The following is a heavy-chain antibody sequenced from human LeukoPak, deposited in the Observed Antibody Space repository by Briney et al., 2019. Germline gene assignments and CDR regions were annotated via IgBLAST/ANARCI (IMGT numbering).Heavy chain of an antibody. V-gene: IGHV1-2*02. Sequence: ASVKVSCKAFRYMFTGYYMHWVRQAPGQGLEYMGWINPNSGGANYAQKFQGRVTMTRDTSITTAYMEMSRLRSDDTALYYCARSPHILTGENFDYWGQGTLVTVSS. CDR3: ARSPHILTGENFDY. J-gene: IGHJ4*02. D-gene: IGHD3-9*01. CDR2: INPNSGGA. CDR1: RYMFTGYY.